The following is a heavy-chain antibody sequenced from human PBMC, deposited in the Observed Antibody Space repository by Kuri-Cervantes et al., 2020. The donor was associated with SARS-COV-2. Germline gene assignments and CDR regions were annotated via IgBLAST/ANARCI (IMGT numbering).Heavy chain of an antibody. D-gene: IGHD2-2*01. CDR1: GFTFITYT. J-gene: IGHJ5*02. CDR2: ISSGSNYI. V-gene: IGHV3-21*01. CDR3: AKGGYCSSTSRSPRWFDP. Sequence: ETLSLTCAASGFTFITYTMSWVRQAPGKGLEWISSISSGSNYIYYADSVKGRFTISRDNAKNSLYLQMNSLRAEDTAVYYCAKGGYCSSTSRSPRWFDPWGQGTLVTVSS.